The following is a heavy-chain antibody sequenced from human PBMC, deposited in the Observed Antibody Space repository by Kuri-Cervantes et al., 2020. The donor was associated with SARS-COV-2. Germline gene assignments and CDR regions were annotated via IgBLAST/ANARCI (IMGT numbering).Heavy chain of an antibody. CDR3: ARAAKVAAAGRGGWFDP. V-gene: IGHV3-43*02. CDR1: GFTFDDYA. CDR2: ISGDGGST. D-gene: IGHD6-13*01. Sequence: GGSLRLSCAASGFTFDDYAMHWVRQAPGKGLEWVSLISGDGGSTYYADSVKGRFTISRDNAKNSLYLQMNSLRAEDTAVYYCARAAKVAAAGRGGWFDPWGQGTLVTVSS. J-gene: IGHJ5*02.